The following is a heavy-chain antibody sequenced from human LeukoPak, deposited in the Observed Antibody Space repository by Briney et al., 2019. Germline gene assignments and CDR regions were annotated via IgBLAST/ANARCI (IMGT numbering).Heavy chain of an antibody. CDR2: ISDSGSST. CDR1: GFTFSSHA. D-gene: IGHD3-22*01. Sequence: EPGRSLRLSCAASGFTFSSHAMSWVRQAPGKGLEWVSTISDSGSSTSYAPSVKGRFTISRDNSKIMVYMQMNSLRAEDTAVYFCTKDDYDPIGAFTSAYWGRGTLVSVSS. V-gene: IGHV3-23*01. J-gene: IGHJ4*02. CDR3: TKDDYDPIGAFTSAY.